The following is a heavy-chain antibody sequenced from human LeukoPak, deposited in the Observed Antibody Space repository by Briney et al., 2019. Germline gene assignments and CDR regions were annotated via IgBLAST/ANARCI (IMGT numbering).Heavy chain of an antibody. Sequence: GSAKVSCKVTGNTLSEFSMHWVRQSPGKGLEWMGGFDPEVGETVYAQQFQGRVTMTEDTSTETAYMQLSSLRSEDTAVYYCATDLLAGGLKTFDPWGQGTLVTVSS. V-gene: IGHV1-24*01. CDR3: ATDLLAGGLKTFDP. J-gene: IGHJ5*02. CDR1: GNTLSEFS. CDR2: FDPEVGET.